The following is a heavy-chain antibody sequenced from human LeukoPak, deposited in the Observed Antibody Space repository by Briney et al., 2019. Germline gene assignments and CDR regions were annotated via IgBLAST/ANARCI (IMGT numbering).Heavy chain of an antibody. CDR1: GFTFGDYA. Sequence: ESGRSLRLSCTTSGFTFGDYAMNWFRQAPGKGLEWVGFIRSKAYGGTTEYAASVKGRFTISIDDSKSIAYLQMNSLETEDTAVYYCTRERDYVWGSYRRFDYWGQGTLVTVSS. D-gene: IGHD3-16*02. CDR3: TRERDYVWGSYRRFDY. J-gene: IGHJ4*02. CDR2: IRSKAYGGTT. V-gene: IGHV3-49*03.